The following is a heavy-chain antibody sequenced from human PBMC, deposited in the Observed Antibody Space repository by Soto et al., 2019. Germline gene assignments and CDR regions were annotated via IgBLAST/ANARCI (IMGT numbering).Heavy chain of an antibody. V-gene: IGHV1-69*01. CDR2: IIPIFGTA. J-gene: IGHJ4*02. CDR1: GGTFSSYA. D-gene: IGHD3-3*01. Sequence: QVQLVQSGAEVKKPGSSVKVSCKASGGTFSSYAISWVRQAPGQGLEWMGGIIPIFGTANYAQKFQGRVTITADESTSTAYMELSSLRSEDTAVYYCARKPPARITIFGVVIRMYYFDYWGQGTLVTVSS. CDR3: ARKPPARITIFGVVIRMYYFDY.